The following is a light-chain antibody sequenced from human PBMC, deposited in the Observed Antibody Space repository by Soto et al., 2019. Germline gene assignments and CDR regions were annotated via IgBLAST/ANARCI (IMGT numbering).Light chain of an antibody. CDR2: GAS. CDR1: QSVSSSS. V-gene: IGKV3-20*01. J-gene: IGKJ1*01. Sequence: EIVVTQSPGTLYLSPGDRATLSCRASQSVSSSSLAWYQQNPGQAPRLLSYGASSRATGIPDRFSGSGSGTDFTLTLSRREPEDVAGYYCQQYCSSPLTFVQGTKVEIK. CDR3: QQYCSSPLT.